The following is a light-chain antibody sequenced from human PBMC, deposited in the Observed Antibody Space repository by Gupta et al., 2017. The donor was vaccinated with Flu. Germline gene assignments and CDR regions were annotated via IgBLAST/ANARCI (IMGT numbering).Light chain of an antibody. J-gene: IGLJ3*02. CDR2: RNN. V-gene: IGLV1-47*01. CDR1: NFNIGTNY. CDR3: ATWDDTVSGPV. Sequence: SNFNIGTNYVYWYQQVPGTAPNLLIHRNNQRPSGVPDRFAGSRSGTSASLAISGLQSEDEADYYCATWDDTVSGPVFGGGTQLTV.